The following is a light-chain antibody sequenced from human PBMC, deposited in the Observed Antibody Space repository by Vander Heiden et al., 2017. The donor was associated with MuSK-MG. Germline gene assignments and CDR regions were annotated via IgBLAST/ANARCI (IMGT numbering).Light chain of an antibody. CDR1: RSNIGTNS. Sequence: QSVVTQPPSASGTPGQGVTISCSGSRSNIGTNSVYWYQHLPGTAPKLLIYRNNQRPSGVPDRFSGSKSGTSASLAISGLQSEDEADYYCAAWDDSLNGPVFGGGTKLSVL. V-gene: IGLV1-44*01. J-gene: IGLJ2*01. CDR2: RNN. CDR3: AAWDDSLNGPV.